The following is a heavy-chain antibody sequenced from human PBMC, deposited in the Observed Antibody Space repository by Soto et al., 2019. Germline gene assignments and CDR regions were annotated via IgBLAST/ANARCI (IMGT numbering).Heavy chain of an antibody. V-gene: IGHV3-21*01. J-gene: IGHJ6*02. CDR1: GFTFSSYS. Sequence: EVQLVESGGGLVKPGGSLRLSCAASGFTFSSYSMNWVRQAPGKGLEWVSSISSSSSYIYYADSVKGRFTISRDNAKNSLYLQMNSLRAEDTAVYYCAGVHDYGDYYYYGMDVWGQGTTVTVSS. D-gene: IGHD4-17*01. CDR3: AGVHDYGDYYYYGMDV. CDR2: ISSSSSYI.